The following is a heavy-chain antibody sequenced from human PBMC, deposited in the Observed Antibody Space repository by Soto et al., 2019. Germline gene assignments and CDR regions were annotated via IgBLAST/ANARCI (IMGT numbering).Heavy chain of an antibody. J-gene: IGHJ4*02. CDR2: IIPIFGTA. D-gene: IGHD4-17*01. Sequence: QVQLVQSGAEVKKPGSSVKVSCKASGGTFSSYAISWVRQAPGQGLEWMGGIIPIFGTANYAQKFQGRVTITADKSTSTAYMELSSLRSEDTAVYYCARTLPDYGATGYYFDYWGQGTLVTVSS. CDR1: GGTFSSYA. CDR3: ARTLPDYGATGYYFDY. V-gene: IGHV1-69*06.